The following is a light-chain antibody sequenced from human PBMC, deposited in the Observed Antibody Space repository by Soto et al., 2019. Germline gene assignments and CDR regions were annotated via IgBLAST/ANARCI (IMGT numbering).Light chain of an antibody. V-gene: IGKV1-8*01. Sequence: AIRMTQSPSSLSASTGDRFASTCRASQGISSYLAWYQQKPGKAPKLLIYAASTLQSGVPSRFSGSGSGTDFTLTISCLQSEDFATYYCQQYYSYPQTFGQGTKV. CDR3: QQYYSYPQT. CDR1: QGISSY. J-gene: IGKJ1*01. CDR2: AAS.